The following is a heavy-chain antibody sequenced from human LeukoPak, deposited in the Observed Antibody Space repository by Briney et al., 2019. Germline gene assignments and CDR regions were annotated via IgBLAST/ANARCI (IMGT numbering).Heavy chain of an antibody. Sequence: HPGGSLRLSCAASGFTFSSYAMSWVRQAPGKGLEWVSAISGSGGSTYYADSVKARFTISRDNSKNTLYLQMNSLRAEDTAVYYCAKNLIRLKRFLEWLFQRAFDIWGQGTMVTVSS. CDR3: AKNLIRLKRFLEWLFQRAFDI. CDR1: GFTFSSYA. J-gene: IGHJ3*02. D-gene: IGHD3-3*01. CDR2: ISGSGGST. V-gene: IGHV3-23*01.